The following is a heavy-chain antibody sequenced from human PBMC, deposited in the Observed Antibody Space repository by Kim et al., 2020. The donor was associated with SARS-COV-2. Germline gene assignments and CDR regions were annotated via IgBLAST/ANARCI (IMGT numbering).Heavy chain of an antibody. V-gene: IGHV1-18*04. CDR2: ISAYNGNT. D-gene: IGHD2-15*01. CDR1: GYTFTSYG. Sequence: ASVKVSCKASGYTFTSYGISWVRQAPGQGLEWMGWISAYNGNTNYAQKLQGRVTMTTDTSTSTAYMELRSLRSDDTAVYYCARDPPYCSGGSYYQRWFDPWGQGTLVTVSS. J-gene: IGHJ5*02. CDR3: ARDPPYCSGGSYYQRWFDP.